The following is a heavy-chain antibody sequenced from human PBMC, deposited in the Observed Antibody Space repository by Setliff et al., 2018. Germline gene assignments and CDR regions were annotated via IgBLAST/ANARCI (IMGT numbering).Heavy chain of an antibody. Sequence: SVKVSCKASGCTFSSYAISWVRQAHGQGLEWMGGIIPIFGTANYAQKFQGRVTITADESTSTAYMELSSLRSEDTAVYYCARASRGLVPAAIEGSYYYYGMDVWGQGTTVTVSS. CDR3: ARASRGLVPAAIEGSYYYYGMDV. J-gene: IGHJ6*02. D-gene: IGHD2-2*02. CDR2: IIPIFGTA. V-gene: IGHV1-69*13. CDR1: GCTFSSYA.